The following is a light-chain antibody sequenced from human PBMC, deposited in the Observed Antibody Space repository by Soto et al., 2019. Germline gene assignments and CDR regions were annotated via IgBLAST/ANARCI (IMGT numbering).Light chain of an antibody. CDR1: SSDVGGYNY. J-gene: IGLJ1*01. V-gene: IGLV2-14*01. CDR3: SSYTSSSTLYV. CDR2: DVS. Sequence: QSALTQPASVSGSPGQSITISCTGTSSDVGGYNYVSWYQQHPGKAPKLMIYDVSNRPSGVSNRFSGSKSGNTASLTISGLQAVDEADYYCSSYTSSSTLYVLGTGTKVTAL.